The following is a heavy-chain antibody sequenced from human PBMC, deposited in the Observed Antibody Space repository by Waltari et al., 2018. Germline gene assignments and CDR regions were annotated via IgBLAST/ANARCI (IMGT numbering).Heavy chain of an antibody. CDR1: GGSISSSSYY. V-gene: IGHV4-39*01. J-gene: IGHJ4*02. Sequence: QLQLQESGPGLVKPSETLSLTCTVSGGSISSSSYYWGWIRQPPGKGLGWIGGIYYSGGTSYHPSLKSRVTISVDTSKNQFSLRLSSVTAADTAVYYCARLELETFDYWGQGTLVTVSS. CDR2: IYYSGGT. D-gene: IGHD3-3*01. CDR3: ARLELETFDY.